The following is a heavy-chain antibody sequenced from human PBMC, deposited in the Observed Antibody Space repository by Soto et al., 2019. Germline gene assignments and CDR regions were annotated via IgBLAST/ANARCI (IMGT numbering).Heavy chain of an antibody. D-gene: IGHD6-13*01. CDR1: GFTFSSYG. CDR2: ISYDGSNK. Sequence: QVQLVESGGGVVQPGRSLRLSCAASGFTFSSYGMHWVRQAPGKGLEWVAVISYDGSNKYYADSVKGRFTISRDNSKNTLCLQMNSLRAEDTAVYYCAKGHGYSSSWYGTRYYGMDVWGQGTTVTVSS. J-gene: IGHJ6*02. V-gene: IGHV3-30*18. CDR3: AKGHGYSSSWYGTRYYGMDV.